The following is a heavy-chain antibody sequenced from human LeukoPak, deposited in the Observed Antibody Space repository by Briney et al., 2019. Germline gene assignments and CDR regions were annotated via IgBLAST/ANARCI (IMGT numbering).Heavy chain of an antibody. Sequence: ASVKVSCKASGYTFTSYGISWVRQAPGQGLEWMGWISAYNGNTNYAQKFQGWVTMTRDTSISTAYMELSRLRSDDTAVYYCARDPNIAAAGWDYFDYWGQGTLVTVSS. J-gene: IGHJ4*02. CDR3: ARDPNIAAAGWDYFDY. D-gene: IGHD6-13*01. V-gene: IGHV1-18*01. CDR1: GYTFTSYG. CDR2: ISAYNGNT.